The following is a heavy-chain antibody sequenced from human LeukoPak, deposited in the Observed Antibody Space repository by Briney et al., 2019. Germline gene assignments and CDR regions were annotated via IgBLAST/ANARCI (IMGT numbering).Heavy chain of an antibody. J-gene: IGHJ3*02. V-gene: IGHV3-66*01. Sequence: GGSLRLSCAASGFTVSSNYMSWVRQAPGKGLEWVSVIHSGGSTYYADSVRGRFTISRDNSKNTLYLQMNSLRAEDTAVYYCARSNSFDIWGQGTMVTVSS. CDR3: ARSNSFDI. CDR2: IHSGGST. CDR1: GFTVSSNY.